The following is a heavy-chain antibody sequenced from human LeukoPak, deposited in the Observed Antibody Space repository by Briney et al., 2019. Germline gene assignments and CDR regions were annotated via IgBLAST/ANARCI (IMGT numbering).Heavy chain of an antibody. J-gene: IGHJ4*02. CDR2: IYSGGST. V-gene: IGHV3-53*04. CDR3: ARGVLGNLNYYFDY. CDR1: GFTVSSNY. D-gene: IGHD2/OR15-2a*01. Sequence: GGSLRLSCAASGFTVSSNYMSWVRQAPGKGLEWVSVIYSGGSTYYADSVKGRFTISRHNSKNTLYLQMNSLRAGDTAVYYCARGVLGNLNYYFDYWGQGTLVTVSS.